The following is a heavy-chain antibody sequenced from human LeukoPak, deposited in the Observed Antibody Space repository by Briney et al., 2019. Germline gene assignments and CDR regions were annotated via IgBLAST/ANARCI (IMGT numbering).Heavy chain of an antibody. Sequence: ASVKVSCKASGYTFTDYYIHWVRQAPGQGLEWMGWINPNSGGTNSTQKFQGRVTMTRDASSSTAHMELSRLRSDDTAVYYCARGEGYCSSTTCYTYFDYWGQGTLVTVSS. CDR1: GYTFTDYY. D-gene: IGHD2-2*02. J-gene: IGHJ4*02. V-gene: IGHV1-2*02. CDR3: ARGEGYCSSTTCYTYFDY. CDR2: INPNSGGT.